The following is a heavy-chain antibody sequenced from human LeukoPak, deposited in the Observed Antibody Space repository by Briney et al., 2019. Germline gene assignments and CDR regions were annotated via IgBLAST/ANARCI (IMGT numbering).Heavy chain of an antibody. J-gene: IGHJ2*01. CDR1: AASITTYY. D-gene: IGHD3-16*01. CDR2: IFYTGDT. Sequence: SETLSLTCPVSAASITTYYWSWIRQPPGKGLEWVGYIFYTGDTSYSPSPKSRLTISLDTSKNQFSLKLRSVTAADTAVYYCARLKVGAYFDLWGRGTLVTVSP. V-gene: IGHV4-59*08. CDR3: ARLKVGAYFDL.